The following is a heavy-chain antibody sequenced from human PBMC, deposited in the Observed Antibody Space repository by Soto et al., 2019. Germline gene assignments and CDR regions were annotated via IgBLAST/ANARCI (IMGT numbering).Heavy chain of an antibody. Sequence: ASVKVSCKASGYTFTGYYMHWVRQAPGQGLEWMGWINPNSGGTNYAQKFQGWVTMTRDTSISTAYMELSRLRSDDTAVYYCAMKGYDFWSVHDYWGQGTLVTVSS. CDR3: AMKGYDFWSVHDY. D-gene: IGHD3-3*01. J-gene: IGHJ4*02. CDR1: GYTFTGYY. CDR2: INPNSGGT. V-gene: IGHV1-2*04.